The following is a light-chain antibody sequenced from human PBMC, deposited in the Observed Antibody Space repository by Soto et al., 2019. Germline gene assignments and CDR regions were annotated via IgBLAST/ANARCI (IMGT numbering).Light chain of an antibody. CDR1: SSDIGAYNY. CDR3: SSYSGSNTVL. CDR2: EVT. V-gene: IGLV2-8*01. Sequence: QSALTQPPSASGSPGQSITISCTGTSSDIGAYNYVSWYQQHPGKAPKLIIYEVTRRPSGVPARFSGSKSGNTASLTVSGLQAEDESDYYCSSYSGSNTVLFGGGTKPTVL. J-gene: IGLJ2*01.